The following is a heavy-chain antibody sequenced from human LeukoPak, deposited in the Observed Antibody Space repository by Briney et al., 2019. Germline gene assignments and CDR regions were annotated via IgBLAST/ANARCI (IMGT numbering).Heavy chain of an antibody. CDR2: MNPNSGNT. Sequence: ASVKVSCKASGYTFTSYDINWVRQATGQGLEWMGWMNPNSGNTGYAQKFQGRVTMTRDTSTSTVYMELSSLRSEDTAVYYCARERVCGGDCYGYYYGMDVWGQGTTVTVSS. CDR1: GYTFTSYD. V-gene: IGHV1-8*01. D-gene: IGHD2-21*02. CDR3: ARERVCGGDCYGYYYGMDV. J-gene: IGHJ6*02.